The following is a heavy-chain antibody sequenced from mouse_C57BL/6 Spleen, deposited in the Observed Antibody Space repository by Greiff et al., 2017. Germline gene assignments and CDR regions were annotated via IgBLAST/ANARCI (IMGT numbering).Heavy chain of an antibody. CDR3: TGQGSFDY. CDR1: GFTFSNYW. CDR2: IRLKSDNYAT. D-gene: IGHD3-3*01. V-gene: IGHV6-3*01. Sequence: EVKLMESGGGLVQPGGSMKLSCVASGFTFSNYWMNWVRQSPEKGLEWVAQIRLKSDNYATHYAESVKGRFTISRDDSKSSVYLQMNNLRAEDTGIYYCTGQGSFDYWGQGTTLTVSS. J-gene: IGHJ2*01.